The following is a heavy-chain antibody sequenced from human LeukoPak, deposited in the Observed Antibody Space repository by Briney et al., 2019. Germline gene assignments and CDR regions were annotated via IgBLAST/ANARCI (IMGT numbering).Heavy chain of an antibody. J-gene: IGHJ6*02. CDR2: FDPEDGET. V-gene: IGHV1-24*01. CDR3: ARHLLVVYYGMDV. Sequence: PVASVKVSCKVSGYTLTELSMHWVRQAPGKGLEWMGGFDPEDGETIYAQKFQGRVTMTTDTSTSTAYMELRSLRSDNTAVYYCARHLLVVYYGMDVWGQGTTVTVSS. D-gene: IGHD2-15*01. CDR1: GYTLTELS.